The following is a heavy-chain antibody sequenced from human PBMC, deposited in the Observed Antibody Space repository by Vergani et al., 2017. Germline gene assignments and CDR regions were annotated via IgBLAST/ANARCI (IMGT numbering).Heavy chain of an antibody. V-gene: IGHV3-23*01. Sequence: EVQLLESGGGLVQPGGSLRLSCAASGFTFSSYAMSWVRQAPGKGLEWVAAISGSGGSTYYADSVKGRFTISRDNSKNTLYLQMNSLRAEGTAVYYCAKDEEVVPAAAFDYWGQGTLVTVSS. CDR2: ISGSGGST. CDR3: AKDEEVVPAAAFDY. J-gene: IGHJ4*02. CDR1: GFTFSSYA. D-gene: IGHD2-2*01.